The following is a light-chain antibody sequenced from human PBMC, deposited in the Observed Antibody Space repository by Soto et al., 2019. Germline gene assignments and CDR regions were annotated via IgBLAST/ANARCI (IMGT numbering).Light chain of an antibody. V-gene: IGLV2-8*01. J-gene: IGLJ1*01. CDR2: EVD. CDR1: GSDVGAYQY. Sequence: QSALTQPPSASGSPGQSLTISCAGTGSDVGAYQYVSWYQQHPGKAPKLIIYEVDRRASGVPDRFSGSKSGNTASLTISGLQAEDKADDYCCSYAGRGYLFGNGTKVTVL. CDR3: CSYAGRGYL.